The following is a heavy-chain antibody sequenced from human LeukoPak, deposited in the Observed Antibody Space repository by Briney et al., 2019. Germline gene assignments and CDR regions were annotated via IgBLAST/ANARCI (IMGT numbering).Heavy chain of an antibody. D-gene: IGHD2-2*01. J-gene: IGHJ4*02. V-gene: IGHV3-33*08. CDR2: IWYDGSNK. Sequence: GGSLILSCAASGFTFSSYAMHWVRQAPGKGLEWVAVIWYDGSNKYYADSVKGRFTISRDNSKNTLYLQMNSLRAEDTAVYYCARSGPATGAYFDYWGQGTLVTVSS. CDR3: ARSGPATGAYFDY. CDR1: GFTFSSYA.